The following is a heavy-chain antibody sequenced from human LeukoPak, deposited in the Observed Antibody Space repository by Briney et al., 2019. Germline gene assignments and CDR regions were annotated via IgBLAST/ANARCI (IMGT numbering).Heavy chain of an antibody. CDR2: ISGSGGST. Sequence: PGRTLRLSCAASGFTFSSYGMSWVRQAPGKGLEWVSAISGSGGSTYYADCVKGRFTISRDNSKNTLYLQMNSLRAEDTAVYYCARTLPGSDAFDIWGQGTMVTVSS. CDR3: ARTLPGSDAFDI. CDR1: GFTFSSYG. V-gene: IGHV3-23*01. J-gene: IGHJ3*02. D-gene: IGHD1-1*01.